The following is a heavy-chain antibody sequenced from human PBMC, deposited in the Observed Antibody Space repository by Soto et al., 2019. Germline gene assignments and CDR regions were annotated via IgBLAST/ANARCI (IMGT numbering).Heavy chain of an antibody. V-gene: IGHV1-69*01. Sequence: QVQLVQSGAEVKKPGSSVKVSCKASGGTFSSYAISWVRQAPGQGLEWMGGSIPIFGTANYAQKFQGRVTITADESTSTAYMELSSLRSEDTAVYYCASIDAAYYYDSSGYSDGLSYGVDVWGQGTTVTVSS. CDR2: SIPIFGTA. CDR1: GGTFSSYA. J-gene: IGHJ6*02. CDR3: ASIDAAYYYDSSGYSDGLSYGVDV. D-gene: IGHD3-22*01.